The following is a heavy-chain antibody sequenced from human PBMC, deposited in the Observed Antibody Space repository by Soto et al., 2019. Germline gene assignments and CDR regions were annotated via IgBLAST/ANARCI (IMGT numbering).Heavy chain of an antibody. CDR2: INHSGIT. Sequence: SEPLSLTCAVYGGSVRGDFWSWIRQPPGKGLEWIGEINHSGITSYSPSLGSRVTTSVDTPKNQFSLRLRSVTAADTAIYYCARRFCSDSYCSYFDYWGRGTLVTVSS. J-gene: IGHJ4*02. V-gene: IGHV4-34*10. CDR3: ARRFCSDSYCSYFDY. D-gene: IGHD2-15*01. CDR1: GGSVRGDF.